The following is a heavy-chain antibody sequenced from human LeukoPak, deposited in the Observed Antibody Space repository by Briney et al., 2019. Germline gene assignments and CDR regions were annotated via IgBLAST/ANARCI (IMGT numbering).Heavy chain of an antibody. CDR3: AREFILAEFDY. CDR1: GFTFSSYA. J-gene: IGHJ4*02. Sequence: PGGSLRLSCAASGFTFSSYAMHWVRQAPGKGLEWVAVISYDGSDKYYADSVKGRFTISRDNSKNTLYLQMNSLRAEDTAVYYCAREFILAEFDYWGQGTLVTVSS. CDR2: ISYDGSDK. V-gene: IGHV3-30*04. D-gene: IGHD3-3*02.